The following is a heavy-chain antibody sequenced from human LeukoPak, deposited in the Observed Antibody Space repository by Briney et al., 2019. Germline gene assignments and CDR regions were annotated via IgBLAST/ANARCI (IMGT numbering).Heavy chain of an antibody. V-gene: IGHV3-23*01. CDR3: ARVRGGNRGDAFDI. D-gene: IGHD4-23*01. CDR2: ISSSGAGT. CDR1: RFTFSSYA. Sequence: GGSLRLSCAASRFTFSSYAMSWVRQAPGKGLEWVSTISSSGAGTYYADSVKGRFTISRDNSKNTLYVQMKSLGAEDTALYYCARVRGGNRGDAFDIWGQGTMVTVSS. J-gene: IGHJ3*02.